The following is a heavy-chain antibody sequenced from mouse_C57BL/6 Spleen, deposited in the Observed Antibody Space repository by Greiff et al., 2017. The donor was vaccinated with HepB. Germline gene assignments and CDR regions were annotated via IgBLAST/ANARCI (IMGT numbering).Heavy chain of an antibody. CDR2: IYPGDGDT. J-gene: IGHJ2*01. V-gene: IGHV1-80*01. CDR3: ARSIYYGSDVYFDY. CDR1: GYAFSSYW. Sequence: QVQLQQPGAELVKPGASVKISCKASGYAFSSYWMNWVKQRPGKGLEWIGQIYPGDGDTNYNGKFKGKATLTADKSSSTAYMQLSSLTSEDSAVYFCARSIYYGSDVYFDYWGQGTTLTVSS. D-gene: IGHD1-1*01.